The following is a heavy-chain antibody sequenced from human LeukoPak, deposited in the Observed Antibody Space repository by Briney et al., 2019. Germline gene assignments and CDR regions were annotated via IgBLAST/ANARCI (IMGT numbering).Heavy chain of an antibody. CDR1: GFTFGDHF. Sequence: PGGSLRLSCTASGFTFGDHFGSWIRQAPGRELEWVSHILHSGDTIYYADSVKGRFTISRDNAKNSLHLQMNSLRAEDTAVYYCARGHYGLDVWGQGTTVTVSS. V-gene: IGHV3-11*01. CDR2: ILHSGDTI. J-gene: IGHJ6*02. CDR3: ARGHYGLDV.